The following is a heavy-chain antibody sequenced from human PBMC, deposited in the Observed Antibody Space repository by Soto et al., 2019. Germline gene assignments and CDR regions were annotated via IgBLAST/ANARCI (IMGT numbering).Heavy chain of an antibody. CDR1: GGSISSGGYY. Sequence: SETLSLTCTVSGGSISSGGYYWSWIRQHPGKGLGWIGYIYYSGSTYYNPSLKSRVTISVDTSKNQFSLKLSSVTAADTAVYYCARNPGAAMVIYFDYWGQGTLVTVSS. CDR3: ARNPGAAMVIYFDY. CDR2: IYYSGST. D-gene: IGHD5-18*01. V-gene: IGHV4-31*03. J-gene: IGHJ4*02.